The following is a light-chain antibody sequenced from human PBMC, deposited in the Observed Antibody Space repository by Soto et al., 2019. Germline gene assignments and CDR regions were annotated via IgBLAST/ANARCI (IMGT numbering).Light chain of an antibody. CDR1: QNIRTN. Sequence: DIQMTQSPSSRSASVGDRVTITCRASQNIRTNLNWYQQKPGKAPKLLIYAASSLQSGVPSRFSGSGSGTEFTLTVNSLQHEDFTTYFCQQSYSTHRTFGQGTKVEIK. CDR3: QQSYSTHRT. J-gene: IGKJ1*01. V-gene: IGKV1-39*01. CDR2: AAS.